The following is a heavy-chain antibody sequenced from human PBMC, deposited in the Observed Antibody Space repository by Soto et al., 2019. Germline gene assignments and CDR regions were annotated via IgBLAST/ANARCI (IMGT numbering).Heavy chain of an antibody. CDR3: ARVPRDIVVVVAATNSGMDV. J-gene: IGHJ6*02. V-gene: IGHV4-34*01. CDR2: INHSGST. Sequence: QVQLQQWGAGLLKPSETLSLTCAVYGGSFSGYYWSWIRQPPGKGLEWIGEINHSGSTNYNPSLKSRVTISVDTSKNPFSLKLSSVTAADTAVYYCARVPRDIVVVVAATNSGMDVWGQGTTVTVSS. D-gene: IGHD2-15*01. CDR1: GGSFSGYY.